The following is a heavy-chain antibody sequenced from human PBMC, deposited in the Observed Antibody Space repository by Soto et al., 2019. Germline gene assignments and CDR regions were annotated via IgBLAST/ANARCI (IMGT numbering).Heavy chain of an antibody. J-gene: IGHJ6*02. CDR2: INPSGGST. CDR1: GYTFTSYY. D-gene: IGHD2-15*01. V-gene: IGHV1-46*01. Sequence: QVQLVQSGAEVKKPGASVKVSCKASGYTFTSYYMHWVRQAPGQGLEWMGIINPSGGSTSYAQKFQGRVPMTRDASTSTVYMALSSLRSEDTAVYYCASGSRVLVAAIYGMDGWGQGTKVTGSS. CDR3: ASGSRVLVAAIYGMDG.